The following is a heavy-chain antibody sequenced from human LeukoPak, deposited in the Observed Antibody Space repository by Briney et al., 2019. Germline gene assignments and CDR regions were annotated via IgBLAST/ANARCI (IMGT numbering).Heavy chain of an antibody. Sequence: SETLSLTFAVYGGTYSGYYWSWIRQPPGRGLEGIGDINHSGSTNYNPSLKSRVTISVDTSKNQFSLKLSSVTAADTAVYYCARDPTLYCSSTSCYSGWFDPWGQGTLVTVSS. J-gene: IGHJ5*02. CDR3: ARDPTLYCSSTSCYSGWFDP. CDR1: GGTYSGYY. CDR2: INHSGST. V-gene: IGHV4-34*01. D-gene: IGHD2-2*01.